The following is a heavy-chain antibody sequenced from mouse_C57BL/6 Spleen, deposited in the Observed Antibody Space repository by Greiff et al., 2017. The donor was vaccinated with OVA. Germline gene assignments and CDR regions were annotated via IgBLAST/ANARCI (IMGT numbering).Heavy chain of an antibody. Sequence: VQLQQSGAELARPGTSVKVSCKASGYAFTNYLIEWVKQRPGQGLEWIGVINPGSGGTNYNEKFKGKATLTADKSSSTAYMQLSSLTSEDSAVYFCARGYPYYFDYWGQGTTLTVSS. D-gene: IGHD2-2*01. V-gene: IGHV1-54*01. J-gene: IGHJ2*01. CDR3: ARGYPYYFDY. CDR1: GYAFTNYL. CDR2: INPGSGGT.